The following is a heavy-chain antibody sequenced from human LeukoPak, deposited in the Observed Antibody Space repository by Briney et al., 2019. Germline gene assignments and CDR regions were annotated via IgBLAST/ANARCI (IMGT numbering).Heavy chain of an antibody. CDR1: GGSISSYY. Sequence: SETLSLTCTVPGGSISSYYWSWIRQPPGKGLEWIGYIYYSGSTNYNPSLKSRVTISVDTSKNQFSLKLSSVTAADTAVYYCATRRVGATHFDYWGQGTLVTVSS. D-gene: IGHD1-26*01. J-gene: IGHJ4*02. CDR3: ATRRVGATHFDY. CDR2: IYYSGST. V-gene: IGHV4-59*08.